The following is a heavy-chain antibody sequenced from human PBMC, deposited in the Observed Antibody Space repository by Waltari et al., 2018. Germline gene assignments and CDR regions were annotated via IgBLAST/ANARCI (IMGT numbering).Heavy chain of an antibody. J-gene: IGHJ6*03. Sequence: QVQLQQWGAGLLKPSETLSLTCAVYGGSFSGYYWSWIRQPPGKGLEWIGEINHSGSTNYNPSLKSRVTISVDTSKNQFSLKLSSVTAADTAVYYCARRPLAGYSYGRPRDHYYMDVWGKGTTVTISS. CDR1: GGSFSGYY. CDR2: INHSGST. V-gene: IGHV4-34*01. CDR3: ARRPLAGYSYGRPRDHYYMDV. D-gene: IGHD5-18*01.